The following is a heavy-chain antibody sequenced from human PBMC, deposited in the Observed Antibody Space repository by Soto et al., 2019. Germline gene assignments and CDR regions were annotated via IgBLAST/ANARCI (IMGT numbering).Heavy chain of an antibody. D-gene: IGHD4-17*01. Sequence: QVQLVESGGTLVKPGGSLRVSCVASGFRFSDWYMGWIRQAPGKGLEWVSSISQSGSVKKYADSVKCRFTISKDSAKKSLYLQMDGLTAEDTAVYYCARDCRMYGDYFDHWGQGTVVTVSS. CDR3: ARDCRMYGDYFDH. J-gene: IGHJ4*02. CDR2: ISQSGSVK. V-gene: IGHV3-11*01. CDR1: GFRFSDWY.